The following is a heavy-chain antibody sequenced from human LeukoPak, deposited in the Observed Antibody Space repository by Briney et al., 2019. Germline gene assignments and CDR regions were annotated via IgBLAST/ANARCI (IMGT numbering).Heavy chain of an antibody. CDR1: GFTFSSYA. V-gene: IGHV3-30*04. J-gene: IGHJ6*02. CDR2: ISYDGSNK. D-gene: IGHD5-24*01. CDR3: AKALEMATPDVVSGMDV. Sequence: GGSLRLSCAASGFTFSSYATHWVRQAPGKGLEWVAVISYDGSNKYYADSVKGRFTISRDNSKNTLYLQMNSLRAEDTAVYYCAKALEMATPDVVSGMDVWGQGTTVTVSS.